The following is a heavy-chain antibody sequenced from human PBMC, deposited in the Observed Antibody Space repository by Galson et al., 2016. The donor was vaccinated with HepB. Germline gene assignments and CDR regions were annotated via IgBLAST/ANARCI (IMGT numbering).Heavy chain of an antibody. CDR3: ARGASWLDP. CDR1: GYSFATYG. J-gene: IGHJ5*02. V-gene: IGHV1-18*01. CDR2: VSPYAGNT. Sequence: SVKVSCKASGYSFATYGITWVRQAPGQGLEWMGWVSPYAGNTRYAEKFQGRVTMTTDTSTTTAYMELTNLKSDDTARYYCARGASWLDPWGQGTLVTVSP.